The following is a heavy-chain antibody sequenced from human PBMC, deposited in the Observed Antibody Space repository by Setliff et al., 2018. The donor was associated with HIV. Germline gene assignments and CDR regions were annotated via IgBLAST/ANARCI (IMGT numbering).Heavy chain of an antibody. D-gene: IGHD1-26*01. J-gene: IGHJ5*02. CDR2: MDTSGGT. CDR3: ARGRKAVGDWFDP. V-gene: IGHV4-4*07. Sequence: TSETLSLTCTVSGDSISNYYWNWIRQPAGKGLEWIGRMDTSGGTIYNPSLKSRVTMSADRSKNQFSLKLSSVTAADTALYYCARGRKAVGDWFDPWGQGIQVTVSS. CDR1: GDSISNYY.